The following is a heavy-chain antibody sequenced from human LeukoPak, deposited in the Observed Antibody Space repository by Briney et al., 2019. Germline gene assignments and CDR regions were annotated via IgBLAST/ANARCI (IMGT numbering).Heavy chain of an antibody. D-gene: IGHD3-10*01. V-gene: IGHV3-48*01. J-gene: IGHJ4*02. CDR1: GFTFDKYG. Sequence: GGSLRLSCAASGFTFDKYGMNWVRQAPGKGLEWVSHISSASITIYYADSVKGRFTISRDNAKSSLYLHMTSLRAEDTALYYCARDYYRSGSYAVDFWGQGTLVTVSS. CDR3: ARDYYRSGSYAVDF. CDR2: ISSASITI.